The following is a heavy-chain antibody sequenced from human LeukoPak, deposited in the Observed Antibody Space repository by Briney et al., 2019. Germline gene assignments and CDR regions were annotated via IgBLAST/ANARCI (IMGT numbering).Heavy chain of an antibody. CDR1: GYTFTGYL. D-gene: IGHD5-24*01. CDR3: ARVGDGLNDAFDI. Sequence: ASVRVSCKASGYTFTGYLMNWVRQAPGQGLEWMGRINPNNGGTNYAQNFQVRVTMTRDTSISTAYMELSSLRSEDTAVYYCARVGDGLNDAFDIWGQGTMVTVSS. CDR2: INPNNGGT. V-gene: IGHV1-2*06. J-gene: IGHJ3*02.